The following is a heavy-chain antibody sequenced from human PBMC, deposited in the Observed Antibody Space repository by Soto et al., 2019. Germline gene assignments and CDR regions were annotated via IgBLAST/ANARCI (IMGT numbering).Heavy chain of an antibody. V-gene: IGHV3-33*01. CDR3: ARDSYSSGWYGLIGY. CDR2: IWYDGSNK. Sequence: RXSCAASGFTFSSYGMHWVRQAPGKGLEWVAVIWYDGSNKYYADSVKGRFTISRDNSKNTLYLQMNSLRAEDTAVYYCARDSYSSGWYGLIGYWGQGTLVTVSS. CDR1: GFTFSSYG. D-gene: IGHD6-19*01. J-gene: IGHJ4*02.